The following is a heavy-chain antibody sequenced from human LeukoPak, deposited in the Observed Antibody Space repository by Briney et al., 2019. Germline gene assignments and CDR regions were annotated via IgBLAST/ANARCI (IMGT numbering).Heavy chain of an antibody. CDR3: ARTNYYDSSGYYRGVGDY. CDR2: IIPIFGTA. Sequence: ASVKVSCKASGGTFISYAISWVRQAPGQGLEWMGGIIPIFGTANYAQKFQGRVTITADESTSTAYMELSSLRSEDTAVYYCARTNYYDSSGYYRGVGDYWGQGTLVTVSS. CDR1: GGTFISYA. V-gene: IGHV1-69*13. J-gene: IGHJ4*02. D-gene: IGHD3-22*01.